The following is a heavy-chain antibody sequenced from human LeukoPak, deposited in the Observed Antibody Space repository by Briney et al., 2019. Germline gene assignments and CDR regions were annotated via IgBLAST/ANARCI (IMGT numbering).Heavy chain of an antibody. V-gene: IGHV3-53*01. J-gene: IGHJ4*02. CDR3: VRDGDDTSGYFSPFDY. CDR1: GFTVSSNY. D-gene: IGHD3-22*01. CDR2: IYTGGTT. Sequence: GGSLRLSCAVSGFTVSSNYMSWVRQALGKGLEWVSVIYTGGTTYYADSVKGRFTISRDNSKNTLYLQMNSLRAEDTAVYYCVRDGDDTSGYFSPFDYWGQGTLVTVSS.